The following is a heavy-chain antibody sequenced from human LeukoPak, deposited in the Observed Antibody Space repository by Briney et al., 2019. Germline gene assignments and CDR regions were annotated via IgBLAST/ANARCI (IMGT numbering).Heavy chain of an antibody. CDR3: ARDDNWNSPDY. D-gene: IGHD1-7*01. Sequence: SETLSLTCAVYGGSFSGYYWGWIRQPPGKGLEWIGEINHSGSTNYNPSLKSRVTISVDTSKNQFYLKLSSVTAADTAVYYCARDDNWNSPDYWGQGTLVTVSS. V-gene: IGHV4-34*01. CDR2: INHSGST. J-gene: IGHJ4*02. CDR1: GGSFSGYY.